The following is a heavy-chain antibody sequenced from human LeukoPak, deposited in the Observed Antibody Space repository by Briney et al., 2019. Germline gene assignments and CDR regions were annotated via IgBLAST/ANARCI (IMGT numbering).Heavy chain of an antibody. CDR3: ARWGSSSRYFDY. CDR2: IYHSGST. CDR1: GGSVSSSRYY. V-gene: IGHV4-39*02. J-gene: IGHJ4*02. Sequence: SETLSLTCPVSGGSVSSSRYYWGWIRQPPGKGLEWIGSIYHSGSTYYNPSLKSRVTISIDTSKNHFSLKLSSVTAADTAVYYCARWGSSSRYFDYWGQGTLVTVSS. D-gene: IGHD6-6*01.